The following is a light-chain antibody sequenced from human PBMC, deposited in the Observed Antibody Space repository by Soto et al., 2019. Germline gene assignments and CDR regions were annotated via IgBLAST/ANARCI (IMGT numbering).Light chain of an antibody. J-gene: IGLJ3*02. CDR1: SSDIGSYNY. CDR2: DVN. CDR3: SSYLVGDTPGV. V-gene: IGLV2-14*03. Sequence: QSALTQPASVSGSPGQSITISCTGTSSDIGSYNYVSWYQQHPGKAPKLMIYDVNNRPSGVSNRFFGSKSGNTASLTISGLQGEDEADDYCSSYLVGDTPGVFGGGTKLTVL.